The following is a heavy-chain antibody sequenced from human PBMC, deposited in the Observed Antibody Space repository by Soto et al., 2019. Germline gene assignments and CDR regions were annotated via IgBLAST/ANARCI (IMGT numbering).Heavy chain of an antibody. V-gene: IGHV1-3*01. CDR2: INAGNGNT. D-gene: IGHD1-7*01. CDR3: ARVRITGTTYYYYYYGMDV. Sequence: QVQLVQSGAEVKKPGASVKVSCKASGYTFTSYAMHWVRQAPGQRLEWMGWINAGNGNTKYSQKFQGRVTITRDTSASTGYMELSSLRSEDTAVYYCARVRITGTTYYYYYYGMDVWGQGTTVTVSS. J-gene: IGHJ6*02. CDR1: GYTFTSYA.